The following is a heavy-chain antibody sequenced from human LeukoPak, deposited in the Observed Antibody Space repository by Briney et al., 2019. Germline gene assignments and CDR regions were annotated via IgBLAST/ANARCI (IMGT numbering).Heavy chain of an antibody. V-gene: IGHV1-2*02. CDR1: GYTFTTYG. J-gene: IGHJ4*02. CDR2: INPNSGGT. Sequence: ASVKVSCKASGYTFTTYGISWVRQAPGQGLEWMGWINPNSGGTNYAQKFQGRVTMTRDTSISTAYMELSRLRSDDTAVYYCAREFTGYYGSGSYYNYWGQGTLVTVSS. D-gene: IGHD3-10*01. CDR3: AREFTGYYGSGSYYNY.